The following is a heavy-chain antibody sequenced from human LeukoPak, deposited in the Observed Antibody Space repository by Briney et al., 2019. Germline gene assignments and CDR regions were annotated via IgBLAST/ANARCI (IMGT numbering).Heavy chain of an antibody. D-gene: IGHD2-21*01. J-gene: IGHJ4*02. CDR1: GFTFSSYA. CDR3: AKDRVRYCGGLFDY. Sequence: GGPLRLSCAASGFTFSSYAMSWVRQAPGKGLEWVSAISGSGGSTYYADSVKGRFTISRDNSKNTLYLQMNSLRAEDTAVYYCAKDRVRYCGGLFDYWGQGTLVTVSS. V-gene: IGHV3-23*01. CDR2: ISGSGGST.